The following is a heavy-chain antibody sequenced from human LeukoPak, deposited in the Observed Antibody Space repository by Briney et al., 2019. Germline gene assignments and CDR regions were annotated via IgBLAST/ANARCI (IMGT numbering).Heavy chain of an antibody. CDR2: ISYDGSNK. V-gene: IGHV3-30-3*01. D-gene: IGHD3-22*01. Sequence: GGSLRLSCAASGFTLSSYAMHWVRQAPGKGLEWVAVISYDGSNKYYADSVKGRFTISRDNSKNTLYLQMNSLRAEDTAVYYCARDDYYYDSSGYYMDYWGQGTLVTVSS. CDR1: GFTLSSYA. J-gene: IGHJ4*02. CDR3: ARDDYYYDSSGYYMDY.